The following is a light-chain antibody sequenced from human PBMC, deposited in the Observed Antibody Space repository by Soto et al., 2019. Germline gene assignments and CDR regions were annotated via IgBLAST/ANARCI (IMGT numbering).Light chain of an antibody. V-gene: IGKV3-11*01. J-gene: IGKJ1*01. CDR3: QQRSNWPPWT. CDR2: DAS. Sequence: EIVLTQSPATLSLSPGERATLSCRTSQSVTKSLAWYQQKPGQAPRLLIYDASNRATGSPARFSGSGSGTDFTLTISSLEPEDFAVYYCQQRSNWPPWTFGQGTKVEIK. CDR1: QSVTKS.